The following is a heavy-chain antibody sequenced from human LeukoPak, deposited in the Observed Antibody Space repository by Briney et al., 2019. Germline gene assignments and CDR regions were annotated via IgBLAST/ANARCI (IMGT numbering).Heavy chain of an antibody. J-gene: IGHJ4*02. V-gene: IGHV3-30*18. CDR3: AKVGSSWYRGYFDY. CDR2: ISYDGSNI. D-gene: IGHD6-13*01. Sequence: QPGRSLRLSCAASGFTFSSYGMHWVRQAPGKGLEWVAVISYDGSNIYYADSVKGRFTISRDNSKNTLYLQMNSLRAEDTAVYYCAKVGSSWYRGYFDYWGQGTLVTVSS. CDR1: GFTFSSYG.